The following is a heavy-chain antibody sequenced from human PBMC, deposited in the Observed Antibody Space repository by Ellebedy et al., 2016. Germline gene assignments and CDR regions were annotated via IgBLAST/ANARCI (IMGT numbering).Heavy chain of an antibody. Sequence: GESLKISXIVSGFTFTSYSMKWVRQTPGKGLEWVSYISPSSSSTIYYADSVKGRFTISRDNAKNSLYLQVNSLRDEDTAVYYCAREVVVAAINYYYYYGMDVWGQGTTVTVSS. CDR2: ISPSSSSTI. D-gene: IGHD2-15*01. J-gene: IGHJ6*02. CDR1: GFTFTSYS. CDR3: AREVVVAAINYYYYYGMDV. V-gene: IGHV3-48*02.